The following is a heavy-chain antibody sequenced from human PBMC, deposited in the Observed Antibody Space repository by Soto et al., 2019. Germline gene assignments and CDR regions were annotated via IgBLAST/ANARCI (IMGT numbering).Heavy chain of an antibody. CDR3: ARVVGAYNWFDP. CDR1: GFIVSSNY. CDR2: IYSGGST. Sequence: EVQLVESGGGLVQPGGSLRLSCAASGFIVSSNYMIWVRQAPGKGLERVSVIYSGGSTYYADSVKGRFTISRDNSKNTLYLQMNSLTVEDTAVYYCARVVGAYNWFDPWGQGTRVTVSS. V-gene: IGHV3-66*01. J-gene: IGHJ5*02. D-gene: IGHD1-26*01.